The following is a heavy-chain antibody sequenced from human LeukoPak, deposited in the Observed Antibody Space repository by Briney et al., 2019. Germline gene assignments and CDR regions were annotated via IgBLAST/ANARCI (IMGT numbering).Heavy chain of an antibody. CDR2: ISNDGGGT. CDR1: GFIFNNYG. V-gene: IGHV3-23*01. J-gene: IGHJ5*02. Sequence: GGSLRLSCAASGFIFNNYGLIWVRQAPGKGLEWVSAISNDGGGTTYADFVNGRFTISRDNSKNTLFLQMNSLSAEDTALYYCAKGSSGYFADLWGQGTLVTVSS. CDR3: AKGSSGYFADL. D-gene: IGHD3-22*01.